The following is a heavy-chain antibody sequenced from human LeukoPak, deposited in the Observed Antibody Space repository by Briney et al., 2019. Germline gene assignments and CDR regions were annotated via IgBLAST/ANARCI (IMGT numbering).Heavy chain of an antibody. V-gene: IGHV1-8*01. CDR3: ARGVGSSGWYGYYYYYYYMDV. CDR1: GYTFTSYD. D-gene: IGHD6-19*01. J-gene: IGHJ6*03. Sequence: ASVKVSCKASGYTFTSYDINWVRQVTGQGLEWMGWMNPNSGNTGYVQKFQGRVTMTRNTSISTAYMELSSLRSEDTAVYYCARGVGSSGWYGYYYYYYYMDVWGKGTMVTISS. CDR2: MNPNSGNT.